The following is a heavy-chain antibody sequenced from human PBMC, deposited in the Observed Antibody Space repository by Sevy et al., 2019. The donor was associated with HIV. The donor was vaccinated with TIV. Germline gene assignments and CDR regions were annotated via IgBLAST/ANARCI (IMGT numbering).Heavy chain of an antibody. D-gene: IGHD3-22*01. J-gene: IGHJ4*02. V-gene: IGHV1-18*01. Sequence: ASVKVSCKASGYTFTSYGISWVRQAPGQGLEWMGWISAYNGNTNYAQKLQGRVTMTTDTSTSTAYMELRSLRSDDTAVYYCVRDREYYYDSSGYTDYWGQGTLVTVSS. CDR3: VRDREYYYDSSGYTDY. CDR2: ISAYNGNT. CDR1: GYTFTSYG.